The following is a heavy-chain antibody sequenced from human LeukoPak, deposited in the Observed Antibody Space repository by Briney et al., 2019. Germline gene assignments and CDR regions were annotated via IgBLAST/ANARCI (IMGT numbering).Heavy chain of an antibody. CDR1: GFTFSGYY. Sequence: PGGSLRLSCVASGFTFSGYYMSWIRQAPGKGPEWVSYISGSDSAIYYADSVKGRFTISRDNAKNSLYLQMNSLRAEDTAVYYCVRESASTITRHFDYWGQGTLVTVSS. CDR2: ISGSDSAI. V-gene: IGHV3-11*04. J-gene: IGHJ4*02. CDR3: VRESASTITRHFDY. D-gene: IGHD4-11*01.